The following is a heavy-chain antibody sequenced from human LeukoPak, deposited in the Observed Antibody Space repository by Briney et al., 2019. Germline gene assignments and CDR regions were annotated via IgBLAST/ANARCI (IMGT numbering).Heavy chain of an antibody. D-gene: IGHD3-9*01. J-gene: IGHJ4*02. CDR3: ARLDYDILTPHFDY. CDR2: IYPGDSDT. CDR1: GYSFTSYW. V-gene: IGHV5-51*01. Sequence: GESLKISCKGSGYSFTSYWIGWVRQMPGKGLEWMGIIYPGDSDTTYSPSFQGQVTISVDKSISTAYLQWSSLKASDTAMYYCARLDYDILTPHFDYWGQGTLVTVSS.